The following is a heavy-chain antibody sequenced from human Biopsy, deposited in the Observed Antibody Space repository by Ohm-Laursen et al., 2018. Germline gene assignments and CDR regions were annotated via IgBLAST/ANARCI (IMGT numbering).Heavy chain of an antibody. CDR1: GGSISSDY. CDR3: ARATNSTGWPYYYFYGMDV. Sequence: TLSLTCPASGGSISSDYWSWIRQTPGKGLEWIGYIYYSGSTNYNPSLKSRVTISVDTSKNQFSLRLNSVTAADTAVYYCARATNSTGWPYYYFYGMDVWGQGTTVTVSS. J-gene: IGHJ6*02. CDR2: IYYSGST. V-gene: IGHV4-59*01. D-gene: IGHD2/OR15-2a*01.